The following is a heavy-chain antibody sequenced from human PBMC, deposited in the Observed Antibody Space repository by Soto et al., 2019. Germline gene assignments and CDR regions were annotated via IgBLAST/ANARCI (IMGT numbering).Heavy chain of an antibody. Sequence: PSETLSLTCTVSGGSISSYYWSWIRQPPGTGLEWIGGISYSGSTYYNPSLKSRLTISVDTSKNHFSLKLTSVTAADTAVYFCARRGSRLSVAVAAFDYWSQGTLVPVSS. CDR2: ISYSGST. D-gene: IGHD6-19*01. CDR3: ARRGSRLSVAVAAFDY. J-gene: IGHJ4*02. CDR1: GGSISSYY. V-gene: IGHV4-59*05.